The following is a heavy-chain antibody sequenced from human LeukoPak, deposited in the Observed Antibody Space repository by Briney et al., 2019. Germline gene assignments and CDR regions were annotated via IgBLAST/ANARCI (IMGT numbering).Heavy chain of an antibody. CDR1: GYTFTSYG. V-gene: IGHV1-18*01. CDR3: ARGSRYFDWLSNGPLDY. J-gene: IGHJ4*02. CDR2: ISAYNGNT. Sequence: ASVKVSCKASGYTFTSYGISWVRQAPGQGLEWMGWISAYNGNTNYAQKLQGRVTMTTDTSTSTAYMELRSLRSDDTAVYYCARGSRYFDWLSNGPLDYWGQGTLVTVSS. D-gene: IGHD3-9*01.